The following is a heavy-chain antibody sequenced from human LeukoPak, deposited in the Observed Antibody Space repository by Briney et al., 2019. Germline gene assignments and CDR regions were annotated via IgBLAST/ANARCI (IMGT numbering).Heavy chain of an antibody. CDR2: ISYDGSNK. CDR1: GFTFSSYG. Sequence: GRSLRLSCAASGFTFSSYGMHWVRQAPGKGLEWVAVISYDGSNKYYAYSVKGRFTISRDNSKNTLYLQMNSLRAEDTAVYYFANLEAQHLADYWGQGTLVTVSS. D-gene: IGHD6-13*01. CDR3: ANLEAQHLADY. J-gene: IGHJ4*02. V-gene: IGHV3-30*18.